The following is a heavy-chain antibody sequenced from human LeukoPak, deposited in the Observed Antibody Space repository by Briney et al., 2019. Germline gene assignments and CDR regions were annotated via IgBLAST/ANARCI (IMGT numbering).Heavy chain of an antibody. CDR3: ARGPGVLFFDY. J-gene: IGHJ4*02. CDR2: IYSGGNS. Sequence: GGSLRLSCAASDFAFSSNYMTWVRQAPGKGLEWVSIIYSGGNSYYADSVKGRFTISRDSSKNTLYLRMNSLRAEDTAVYYCARGPGVLFFDYWGQGSLVTVSS. CDR1: DFAFSSNY. V-gene: IGHV3-53*01. D-gene: IGHD3-16*01.